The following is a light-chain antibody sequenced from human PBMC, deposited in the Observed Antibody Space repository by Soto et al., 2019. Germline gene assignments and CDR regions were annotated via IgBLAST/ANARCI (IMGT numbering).Light chain of an antibody. J-gene: IGKJ2*01. CDR1: QPIGTY. Sequence: DIQMTQSPSSLSASVRDRVTITCRASQPIGTYLDWYQQKPGNAPKLLIYDASSLQSGVPSRFSGSGSGTDFTLTISSLQPEDFATYYCQQTHSTFGQGTKLEIK. CDR3: QQTHST. CDR2: DAS. V-gene: IGKV1-39*01.